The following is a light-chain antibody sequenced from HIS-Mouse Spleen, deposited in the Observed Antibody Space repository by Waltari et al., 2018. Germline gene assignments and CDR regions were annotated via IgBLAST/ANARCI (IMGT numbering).Light chain of an antibody. Sequence: DIQLTQSPSFLSASVGHRVTITFRASQGITSYLSWYHQKPGKAPKLLIYAASTLQSGVPSRFSGSGSGTEFTLTISSLQPEDFATYYCQQLNSYPPTFGQGTKVEIK. CDR3: QQLNSYPPT. CDR2: AAS. V-gene: IGKV1-9*01. J-gene: IGKJ1*01. CDR1: QGITSY.